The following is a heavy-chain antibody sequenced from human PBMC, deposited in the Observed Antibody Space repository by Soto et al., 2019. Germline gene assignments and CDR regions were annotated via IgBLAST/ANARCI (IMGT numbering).Heavy chain of an antibody. CDR1: GGSFSGYY. V-gene: IGHV4-34*01. D-gene: IGHD6-13*01. CDR3: ARWEHGSSRRKYDP. J-gene: IGHJ5*02. CDR2: INHSGST. Sequence: QVQLQQWGAGLLKPSETLSLTCAVYGGSFSGYYWSWIRQPPGKGLEWIGEINHSGSTNYNPSLKSRVTISVDPSKNQFSLKLSSVTAADTAVYYCARWEHGSSRRKYDPWGQGTLVTVSS.